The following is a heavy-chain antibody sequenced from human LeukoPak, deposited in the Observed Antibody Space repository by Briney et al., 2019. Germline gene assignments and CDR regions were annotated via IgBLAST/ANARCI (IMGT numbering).Heavy chain of an antibody. J-gene: IGHJ4*02. CDR3: EREMATTLDY. Sequence: PGGSLGLSCAASGFTFSSYWMSWVRQAPGKGLEWGANIKQDGSEKYYVDSVKGRFTIPRDNAKNSLYLQMNSLRAKDTAVYYCEREMATTLDYWGQGTLVTVSS. V-gene: IGHV3-7*01. CDR2: IKQDGSEK. CDR1: GFTFSSYW. D-gene: IGHD5-24*01.